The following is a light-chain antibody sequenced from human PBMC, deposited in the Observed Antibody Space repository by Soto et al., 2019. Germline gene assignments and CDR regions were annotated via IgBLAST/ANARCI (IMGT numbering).Light chain of an antibody. CDR2: DAS. Sequence: EIVMTQSPATLSVSPVERAPLSCRASQSVGYRLAWYQQKPGHAPRLLIYDASTIDTGFPDRFSGSGSGTEFTLTICSMQSEDFEVYYCKQYNNWTPFTFGPATKVDI. J-gene: IGKJ3*01. CDR1: QSVGYR. CDR3: KQYNNWTPFT. V-gene: IGKV3-15*01.